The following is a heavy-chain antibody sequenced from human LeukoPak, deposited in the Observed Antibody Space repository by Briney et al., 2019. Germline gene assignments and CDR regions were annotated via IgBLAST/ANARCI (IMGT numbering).Heavy chain of an antibody. D-gene: IGHD4-23*01. CDR3: ARRRGYGGNNFDY. CDR2: INHSGST. J-gene: IGHJ4*02. V-gene: IGHV4-34*01. CDR1: GGSFSGYY. Sequence: SETLSLTCAVYGGSFSGYYWSWIRQPPGKGLEWIGEINHSGSTNYNPSLKSRVTISVDTSKNQFSLKLSSVTAADTAVYYCARRRGYGGNNFDYWGQGTLVTVSS.